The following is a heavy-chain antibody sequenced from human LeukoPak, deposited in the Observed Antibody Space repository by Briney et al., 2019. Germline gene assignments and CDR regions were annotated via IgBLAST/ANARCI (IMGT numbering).Heavy chain of an antibody. CDR3: ARVGPKAAAAQGAFDI. CDR2: IYPGDSDD. D-gene: IGHD6-13*01. CDR1: GHTFITYW. J-gene: IGHJ3*02. Sequence: GESLKISCKGSGHTFITYWIGWVRQVPGKGLEWMGIIYPGDSDDRYSPSFQGQVTISVEKSISTAYLQWSSLKASDTAMYYCARVGPKAAAAQGAFDIWGQGTRVTVSS. V-gene: IGHV5-51*01.